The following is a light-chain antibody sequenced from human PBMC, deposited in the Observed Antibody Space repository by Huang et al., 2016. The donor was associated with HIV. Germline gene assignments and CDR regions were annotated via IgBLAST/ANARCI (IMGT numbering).Light chain of an antibody. CDR1: QGIRNS. CDR3: QQYYTIRA. CDR2: DAS. V-gene: IGKV1-NL1*01. J-gene: IGKJ1*01. Sequence: DIQMTQFPSSLSASVGDRVNITCRASQGIRNSLAWYQQRPGKAPKVLLYDASRLESGVPSRFSGSGSGTDYTLTIINLQPEDSATYYCQQYYTIRAFGQGTKVEI.